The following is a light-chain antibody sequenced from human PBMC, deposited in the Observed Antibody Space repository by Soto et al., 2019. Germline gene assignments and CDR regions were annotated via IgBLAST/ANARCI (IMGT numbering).Light chain of an antibody. CDR2: GAS. CDR3: QQTYTLPRT. J-gene: IGKJ1*01. V-gene: IGKV3-20*01. Sequence: IVLTQSPGTLSVSPGERATLSCRASQTISGSYLAWYQHKPGQAPRLLIHGASTRATGIPDRFSGSGSGTDFTLTISSLQPEDFATYYCQQTYTLPRTFAQGTKVE. CDR1: QTISGSY.